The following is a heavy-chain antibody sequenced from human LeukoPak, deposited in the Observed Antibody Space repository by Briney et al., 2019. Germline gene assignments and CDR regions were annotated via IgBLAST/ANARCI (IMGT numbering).Heavy chain of an antibody. D-gene: IGHD6-6*01. J-gene: IGHJ4*02. Sequence: ASVKVSCKASGYTFTGYYMHWVRQAPGQGLEWMGWINPNSGGTNYAQKFQGRVTMTRDTSISTAYMELSRLRSDDTAVYYCAREGVSGVYSSFLYYFDYWGQGTLVTVSS. CDR2: INPNSGGT. CDR3: AREGVSGVYSSFLYYFDY. V-gene: IGHV1-2*02. CDR1: GYTFTGYY.